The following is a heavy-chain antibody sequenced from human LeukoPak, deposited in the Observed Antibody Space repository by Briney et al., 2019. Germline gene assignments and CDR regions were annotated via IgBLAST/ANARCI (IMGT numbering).Heavy chain of an antibody. J-gene: IGHJ4*02. Sequence: GGSLRLSCAASGFTFSTNWMSWVRQAPGKGLEWVANIKHDGGEKYYVDSVKGRFTISRDDAKNSLYLQMNSLRAEDTAVYYCARWGRAGGDFPYYFDYWGQGTLVTVSS. CDR3: ARWGRAGGDFPYYFDY. CDR2: IKHDGGEK. V-gene: IGHV3-7*01. CDR1: GFTFSTNW. D-gene: IGHD2-21*02.